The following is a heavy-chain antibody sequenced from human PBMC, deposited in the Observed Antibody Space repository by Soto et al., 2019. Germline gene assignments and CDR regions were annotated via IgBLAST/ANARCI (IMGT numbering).Heavy chain of an antibody. CDR1: GGSISSGGYY. V-gene: IGHV4-31*03. J-gene: IGHJ4*02. Sequence: LSLTCTVSGGSISSGGYYWSWIRQHPGKGLEWIGYIYYSGSTYYNPSLKSRVTISVDTSKNQFSLKLSSVTAADTAVYYCARDLVPYGSGIDYWGQGTLVTVSS. D-gene: IGHD3-10*01. CDR2: IYYSGST. CDR3: ARDLVPYGSGIDY.